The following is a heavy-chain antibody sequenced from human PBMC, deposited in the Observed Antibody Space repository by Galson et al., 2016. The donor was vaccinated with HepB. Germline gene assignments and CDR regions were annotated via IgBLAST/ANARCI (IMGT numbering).Heavy chain of an antibody. CDR1: DDSISNYY. CDR2: IHYSGSS. D-gene: IGHD3-16*01. CDR3: ARWGTYSEKHVFYI. Sequence: SETLSLTCTVSDDSISNYYWNWIRQPPGKGLEWIGYIHYSGSSKCNPPLKSRVTMSVDTSKNQFSLRLSSVTAADTAVYSCARWGTYSEKHVFYIWGQGKMVTVSS. J-gene: IGHJ3*02. V-gene: IGHV4-59*01.